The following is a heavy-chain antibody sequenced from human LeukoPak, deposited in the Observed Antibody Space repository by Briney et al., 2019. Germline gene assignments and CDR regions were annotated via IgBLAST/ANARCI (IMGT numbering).Heavy chain of an antibody. CDR2: ISSSGSTI. J-gene: IGHJ4*02. CDR1: GFTFSDYY. CDR3: AKDMGVRFLERVFDY. V-gene: IGHV3-11*01. D-gene: IGHD3-3*01. Sequence: PGGSLRLSCAASGFTFSDYYMSWIRQAPGKGLEWVSYISSSGSTIYYADSVKGRFTISRDNAKNSLYLQMNSLRAEDTALYYCAKDMGVRFLERVFDYWGQGTLVTVSS.